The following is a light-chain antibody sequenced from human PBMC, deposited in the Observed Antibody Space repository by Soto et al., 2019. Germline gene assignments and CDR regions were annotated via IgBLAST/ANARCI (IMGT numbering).Light chain of an antibody. Sequence: EIVLTQSPGTPSLSPGERATLSCRASQSVSSSYLSWYQQKPGQAPILLIYGASSRATGIPDRFSGSGSGTDFTSTIRRLEPEDFAVYYCQQYGSSPPTFGQGTKVEIK. CDR1: QSVSSSY. CDR2: GAS. J-gene: IGKJ1*01. CDR3: QQYGSSPPT. V-gene: IGKV3-20*01.